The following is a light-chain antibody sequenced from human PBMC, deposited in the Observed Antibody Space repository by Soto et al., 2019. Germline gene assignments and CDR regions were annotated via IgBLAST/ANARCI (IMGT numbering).Light chain of an antibody. CDR2: GAS. Sequence: EIVMTQSPTTLSVSPGESVTLSCRASESVSSDLAWYQQIPGQAPRLLIYGASTRATGIPARFSGSGSATEFTLTISSLQSEDFAVYYCQQYNKWSPYTFGQGTKLEIK. J-gene: IGKJ2*01. CDR1: ESVSSD. CDR3: QQYNKWSPYT. V-gene: IGKV3-15*01.